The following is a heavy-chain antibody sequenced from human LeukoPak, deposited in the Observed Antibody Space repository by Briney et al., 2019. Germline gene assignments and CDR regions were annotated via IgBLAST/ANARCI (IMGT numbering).Heavy chain of an antibody. J-gene: IGHJ4*02. Sequence: GGSLRLSCAASGFTFTCCWMSWVRQTPGKGLEWVASIKQDGREKFYADSVKGRFTISRDNAKNSLYLQVNSLRAEDTAVYYCARVPGVTRYFHSWGQGILVTVSS. CDR2: IKQDGREK. CDR1: GFTFTCCW. D-gene: IGHD4-23*01. CDR3: ARVPGVTRYFHS. V-gene: IGHV3-7*01.